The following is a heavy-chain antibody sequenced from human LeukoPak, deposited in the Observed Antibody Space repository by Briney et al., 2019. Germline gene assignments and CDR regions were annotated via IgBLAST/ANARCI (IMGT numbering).Heavy chain of an antibody. D-gene: IGHD6-13*01. CDR1: GYTFTSYG. CDR2: ISAYNGNT. V-gene: IGHV1-18*01. Sequence: ASVKVSCKASGYTFTSYGISWVRQDPGQGLEWMGWISAYNGNTNYAQKLRGRVTMTTDTSTSTAYMELRSLRSDDTAVYYCARDYRIAAADWYFDLWGRGTLVTVSS. CDR3: ARDYRIAAADWYFDL. J-gene: IGHJ2*01.